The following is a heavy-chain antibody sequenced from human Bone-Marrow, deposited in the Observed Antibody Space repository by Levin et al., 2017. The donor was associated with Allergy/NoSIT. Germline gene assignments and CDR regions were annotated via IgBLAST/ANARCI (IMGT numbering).Heavy chain of an antibody. J-gene: IGHJ4*02. Sequence: SGPTLVKPTQTLTLTSTFSGFSLSTSGVGVGWIRQPPGRALEWLALIYWDDETRYTPSLKSRRTITKDNSKNQEGPKMTNMDPVDPATYYCVYGSGTFGLWGQGTLVTVSS. D-gene: IGHD3-10*01. CDR1: GFSLSTSGVG. CDR3: VYGSGTFGL. V-gene: IGHV2-5*02. CDR2: IYWDDET.